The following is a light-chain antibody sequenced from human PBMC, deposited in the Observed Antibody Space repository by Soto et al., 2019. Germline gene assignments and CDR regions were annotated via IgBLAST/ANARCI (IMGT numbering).Light chain of an antibody. Sequence: DIVMTPSPLSLAVTPGEPTSISCRSSQSLLHSNAFHFLDWYLQKPGQSPQLLIFLGSNRASGVPDRFSGSGSGTDFTLQISRVEAEDVGLYYCMQALQTPLTFGQGTRLEIK. J-gene: IGKJ5*01. CDR2: LGS. V-gene: IGKV2-28*01. CDR1: QSLLHSNAFHF. CDR3: MQALQTPLT.